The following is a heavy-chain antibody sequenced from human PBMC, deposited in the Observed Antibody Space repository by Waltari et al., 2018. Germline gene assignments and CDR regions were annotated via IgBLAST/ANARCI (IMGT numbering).Heavy chain of an antibody. CDR1: GFAFSTYG. J-gene: IGHJ4*02. CDR2: ISDDGADK. D-gene: IGHD3-10*01. CDR3: AKGVSVFYGSGRFDH. V-gene: IGHV3-30*18. Sequence: QVHLVESGGGVAQPGRSLRLSCAASGFAFSTYGMHWIRQSPGKGLEWVAVISDDGADKYYRDSVNGRFTISRDNSKNTLYLQMNSLKIDDTAIYYCAKGVSVFYGSGRFDHWGQGTLVTVS.